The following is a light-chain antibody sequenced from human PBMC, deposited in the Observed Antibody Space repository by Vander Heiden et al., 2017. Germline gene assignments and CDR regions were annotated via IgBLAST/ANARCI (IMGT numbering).Light chain of an antibody. J-gene: IGLJ3*02. V-gene: IGLV3-19*01. CDR3: NSRDSSGNLWV. CDR1: SLRNYY. Sequence: SSELPQDPAVSVALGQTVRTTCQGDSLRNYYASWYQQKPGQAPVLVIKGKNNRPSGIPDRFSGSSSGNTASLTITGAQAEDEADYYCNSRDSSGNLWVFGGGTKLTVL. CDR2: GKN.